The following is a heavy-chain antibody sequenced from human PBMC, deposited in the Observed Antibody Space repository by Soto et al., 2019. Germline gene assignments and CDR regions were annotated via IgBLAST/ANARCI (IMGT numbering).Heavy chain of an antibody. CDR1: GFTFDDYG. V-gene: IGHV3-20*04. CDR2: INWNGGST. D-gene: IGHD3-10*01. Sequence: EVQLVESGGGVVRPGGSLRLSCAASGFTFDDYGMSWVRQTPGKGLEWVSGINWNGGSTGYADSVKGRFTISRDNAKNSLYLQMNSLRAEDTALDYCARDLSVYYGSGGGTYGTGVWGQGTTVTVSS. CDR3: ARDLSVYYGSGGGTYGTGV. J-gene: IGHJ6*02.